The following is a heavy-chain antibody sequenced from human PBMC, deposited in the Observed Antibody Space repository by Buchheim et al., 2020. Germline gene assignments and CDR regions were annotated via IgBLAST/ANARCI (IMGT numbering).Heavy chain of an antibody. D-gene: IGHD3-3*01. CDR3: ARVVDFKYDFWSGRGWFDP. J-gene: IGHJ5*02. Sequence: QVQLQESGPGLVKPSQTLSLTCTVSGGSISSGGYYWSWIRQHPGKGLEWIGYIYYSGSTYYNPSLTSRVTISVDTSKHQFSLKLSSVTAADTAVYYCARVVDFKYDFWSGRGWFDPWGQGTL. V-gene: IGHV4-31*03. CDR2: IYYSGST. CDR1: GGSISSGGYY.